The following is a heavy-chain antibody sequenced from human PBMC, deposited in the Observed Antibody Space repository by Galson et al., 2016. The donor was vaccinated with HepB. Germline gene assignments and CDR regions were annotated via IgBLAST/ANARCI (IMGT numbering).Heavy chain of an antibody. CDR3: AREVCSSMSCYFRWFDP. V-gene: IGHV4-31*03. Sequence: TLSLTCTVSGGSISSGGSYWSWIRQHPRKGLEWIGYFYYSGSTSYNPSLKSRVNISSDTSKNQFSLQLTSVTAADTGVYYCAREVCSSMSCYFRWFDPWGPGTLVTVSS. J-gene: IGHJ5*02. CDR2: FYYSGST. D-gene: IGHD2-2*01. CDR1: GGSISSGGSY.